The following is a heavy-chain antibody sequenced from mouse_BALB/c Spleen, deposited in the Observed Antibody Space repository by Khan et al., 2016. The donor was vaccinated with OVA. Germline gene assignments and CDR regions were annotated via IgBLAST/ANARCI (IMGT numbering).Heavy chain of an antibody. J-gene: IGHJ4*01. CDR1: GYTFTTAG. CDR2: INTHSGVP. V-gene: IGHV9-4*02. Sequence: QIQLVQSGPELKKPGETVRISCKASGYTFTTAGIQWVQRMPGKGLKWIGWINTHSGVPKYAEDFKGRFAFSLEISVNTAYLQITNLKNEDTATYSGASGGAAYYRYDGGGIEYWGQGTLVTVSS. D-gene: IGHD2-12*01. CDR3: ASGGAAYYRYDGGGIEY.